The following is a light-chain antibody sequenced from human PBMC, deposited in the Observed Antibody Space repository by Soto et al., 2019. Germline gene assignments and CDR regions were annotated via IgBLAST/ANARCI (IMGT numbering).Light chain of an antibody. CDR2: GAS. CDR3: QQYNNWLYT. V-gene: IGKV3-15*01. CDR1: QTVSTN. J-gene: IGKJ2*01. Sequence: ERVMTQSPATLSVSPGERATLSCRASQTVSTNLAWYQLKPGQAPRLLIYGASTRATGVPARFSGSGSGTEFTLTISSLQSEDFAVYYCQQYNNWLYTSGQGIKVEIK.